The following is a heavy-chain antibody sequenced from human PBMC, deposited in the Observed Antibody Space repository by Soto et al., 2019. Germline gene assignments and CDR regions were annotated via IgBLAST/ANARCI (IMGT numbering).Heavy chain of an antibody. Sequence: QVQLVQSGAEVKKPGSSVKVSCKASGGTFSSYAISWVRQAPGQGLEWMGGIIPIFGTANYAQKFQGRVTSTADESTSTDYMELSSLRSEDTAVYYCARGSIGIRGYYYGMDVWGQGTTVTVSS. CDR2: IIPIFGTA. CDR1: GGTFSSYA. J-gene: IGHJ6*02. V-gene: IGHV1-69*12. CDR3: ARGSIGIRGYYYGMDV. D-gene: IGHD3-10*01.